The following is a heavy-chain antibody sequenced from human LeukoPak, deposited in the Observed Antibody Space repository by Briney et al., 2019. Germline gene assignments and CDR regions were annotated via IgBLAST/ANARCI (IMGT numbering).Heavy chain of an antibody. D-gene: IGHD6-13*01. CDR1: GYTFTGYY. CDR2: INPNSGGT. Sequence: ASVKVSCKASGYTFTGYYMHWVRQAPGQGLEWMGWINPNSGGTNYEQKFQGRVTMTRDTSISTDYMELSRLRSDDTAVYYCARGEIAAAEDYWGQGTLVTVSS. J-gene: IGHJ4*02. V-gene: IGHV1-2*02. CDR3: ARGEIAAAEDY.